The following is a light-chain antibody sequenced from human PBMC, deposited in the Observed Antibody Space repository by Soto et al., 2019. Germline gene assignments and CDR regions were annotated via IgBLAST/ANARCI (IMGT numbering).Light chain of an antibody. V-gene: IGLV2-23*02. CDR1: SSDVGSYNL. CDR2: EVS. CDR3: CTYAGSSTLV. Sequence: QSVLTQPASVSGSPGQSVTISCTGTSSDVGSYNLVSWYQQHPGKSPKLMIYEVSKRPSAVSNRFSGSKSGNTASLTISGRQAEDEADHYCCTYAGSSTLVFGGGPKLTVL. J-gene: IGLJ2*01.